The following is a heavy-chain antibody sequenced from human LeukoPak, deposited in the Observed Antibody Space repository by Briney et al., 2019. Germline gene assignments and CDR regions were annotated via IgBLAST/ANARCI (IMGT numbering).Heavy chain of an antibody. CDR1: GGTFSSYA. CDR3: ARDSGYCSSTSCSLDY. D-gene: IGHD2-2*03. V-gene: IGHV1-3*01. J-gene: IGHJ4*02. Sequence: ASVKVSCKASGGTFSSYAISWVRQAPGQRLEWMGWINAANGNTKYSQKFQGRVTITRDTSTSTAYMELSSLRSEDTAVYYCARDSGYCSSTSCSLDYWGQGTLVTVSS. CDR2: INAANGNT.